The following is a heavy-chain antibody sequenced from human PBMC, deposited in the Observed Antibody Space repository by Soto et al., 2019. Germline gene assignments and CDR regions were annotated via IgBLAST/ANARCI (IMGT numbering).Heavy chain of an antibody. CDR3: ARVFQAVDTAMVDGWFDP. CDR1: GYTFTSYY. Sequence: ASVKVSCKASGYTFTSYYMHWVRQAPGQGLEWMGIINPSGGSTSYAQKFQGRVTMTRDTSTSTVYMELSSLRSEDTAVYYCARVFQAVDTAMVDGWFDPWGQGTLVTVSS. V-gene: IGHV1-46*01. CDR2: INPSGGST. D-gene: IGHD5-18*01. J-gene: IGHJ5*02.